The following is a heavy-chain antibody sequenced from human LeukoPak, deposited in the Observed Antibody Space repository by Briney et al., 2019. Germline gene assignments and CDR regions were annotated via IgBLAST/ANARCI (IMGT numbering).Heavy chain of an antibody. V-gene: IGHV3-30*03. Sequence: PGGSLRLSCAASGFTFSSYGMHWIRQAPGKGLEWVSVISYDGNNKNYADSVKGRFTISRDNSKNTLYLQMNSLRAEDTAVYYCSLVATIKEDYWGQGTLVTVSS. D-gene: IGHD5-12*01. J-gene: IGHJ4*02. CDR3: SLVATIKEDY. CDR2: ISYDGNNK. CDR1: GFTFSSYG.